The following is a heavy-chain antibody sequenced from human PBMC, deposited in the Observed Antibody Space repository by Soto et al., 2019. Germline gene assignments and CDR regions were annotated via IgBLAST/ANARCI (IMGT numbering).Heavy chain of an antibody. CDR2: ISSNGGST. Sequence: GGSLRLSCSASGFTFSSYAMHWVRQAPGKGLEYVSAISSNGGSTYYADSVKGRFTISRDNSKNTLYLQMNSLRAEDTAVYYSANLGYSSSWPPSWGQGTLVTVSS. CDR1: GFTFSSYA. V-gene: IGHV3-64*04. CDR3: ANLGYSSSWPPS. D-gene: IGHD6-13*01. J-gene: IGHJ4*02.